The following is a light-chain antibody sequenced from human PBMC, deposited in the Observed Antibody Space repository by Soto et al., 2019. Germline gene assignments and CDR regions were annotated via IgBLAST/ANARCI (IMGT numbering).Light chain of an antibody. CDR1: QAISNN. J-gene: IGKJ2*01. CDR3: QQYNNWPPYT. V-gene: IGKV3-15*01. Sequence: RVMTQSPVTLSVSPGERVTLSCRASQAISNNLAWYQQKPGQAPRLLIFDASTRATETPARFSGSGSATDFTLTISSLQSEDFAVYYCQQYNNWPPYTFGQGTKLEIK. CDR2: DAS.